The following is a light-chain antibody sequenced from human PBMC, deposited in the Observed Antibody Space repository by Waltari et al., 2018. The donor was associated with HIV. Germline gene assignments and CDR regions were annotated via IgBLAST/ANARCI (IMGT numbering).Light chain of an antibody. CDR2: WAT. J-gene: IGKJ1*01. V-gene: IGKV4-1*01. CDR1: LSVFSNSNKKSY. Sequence: DVVMTQSPDALKGSLSERVTIKCKSSLSVFSNSNKKSYLAWYQQRPGQTPNLLVYWATTRVSGVPARFSVSGSGTDFTLTINSLQAEDASIYYCQQYYMTPPTFGQGTKVEI. CDR3: QQYYMTPPT.